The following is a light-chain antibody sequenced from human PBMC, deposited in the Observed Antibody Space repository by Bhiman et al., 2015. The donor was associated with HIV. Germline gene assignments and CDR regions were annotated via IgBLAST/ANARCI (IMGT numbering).Light chain of an antibody. V-gene: IGLV3-25*03. CDR1: ALPKQY. CDR3: QSGDTSGTYQGI. Sequence: SYELTQPPSVSVSPGQTARITCSGDALPKQYAYWYQQKPGQAPVLLIYKDSERPSGIPERFSGSSSGTTVTLTISGVQAEDEADYYCQSGDTSGTYQGIFGGGTKLTVL. J-gene: IGLJ2*01. CDR2: KDS.